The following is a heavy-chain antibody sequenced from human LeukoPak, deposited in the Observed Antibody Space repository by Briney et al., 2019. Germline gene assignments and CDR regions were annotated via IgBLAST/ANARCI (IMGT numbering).Heavy chain of an antibody. D-gene: IGHD2-15*01. CDR1: GFTFSSHS. J-gene: IGHJ4*02. CDR3: ARHYCSGGSCYSFFDY. Sequence: GGSLRLSCAASGFTFSSHSMSWVRQPPGKGLDWVSTITSSGGSTGYADSVKGRFTISRDNSKNTLYLQMNSLGAEDTAVYYCARHYCSGGSCYSFFDYWGQGTLVTVSS. CDR2: ITSSGGST. V-gene: IGHV3-23*01.